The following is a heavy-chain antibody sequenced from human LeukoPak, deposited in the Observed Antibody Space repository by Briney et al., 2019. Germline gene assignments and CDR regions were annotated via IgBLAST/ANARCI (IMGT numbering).Heavy chain of an antibody. D-gene: IGHD1-26*01. J-gene: IGHJ3*02. Sequence: GGSLRLSCAASGFSFGSYTMHWVRQAPGKGLEWVALVTYDGVNKYYADSVKGRFTASKDNSKNMLFLQMNSLRAEDTAVYYCARDGLSGSPDGFDIWGRGTMVTVSS. CDR3: ARDGLSGSPDGFDI. V-gene: IGHV3-30*04. CDR2: VTYDGVNK. CDR1: GFSFGSYT.